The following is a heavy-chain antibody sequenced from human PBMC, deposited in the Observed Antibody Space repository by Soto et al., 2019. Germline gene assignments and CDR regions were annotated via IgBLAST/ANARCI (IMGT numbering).Heavy chain of an antibody. Sequence: SETLSLTCTVSGGSISSYYWSWIRQPPGKGLEWIGYIYYSGTTTYNPSLKSRVIISIDTSTNQLSLKLTSVTAADTAVYYCAKGGTWDVVTNFDYWGQGTQVTVSS. D-gene: IGHD2-21*02. V-gene: IGHV4-59*12. CDR1: GGSISSYY. CDR2: IYYSGTT. CDR3: AKGGTWDVVTNFDY. J-gene: IGHJ4*02.